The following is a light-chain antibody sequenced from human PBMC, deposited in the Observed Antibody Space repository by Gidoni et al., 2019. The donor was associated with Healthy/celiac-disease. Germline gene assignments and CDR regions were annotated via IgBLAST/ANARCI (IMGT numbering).Light chain of an antibody. J-gene: IGKJ4*02. V-gene: IGKV3-20*01. CDR3: QQYGSSLLT. CDR1: QSVSSSY. Sequence: VSTHSPGILSLSPGERATLSCRASQSVSSSYLAWYQQKPGQAPRLLIYGASSRATGIPDRFSGSGSGTDFTLTISRLEPEDFAVYYCQQYGSSLLTFGGGTKVEIK. CDR2: GAS.